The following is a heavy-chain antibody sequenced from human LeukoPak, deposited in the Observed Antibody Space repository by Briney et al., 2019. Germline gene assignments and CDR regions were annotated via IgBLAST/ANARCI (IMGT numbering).Heavy chain of an antibody. D-gene: IGHD2-21*02. Sequence: SETLSLTCTVSGGSISSYYWSWIRQPPGKGLEWIGYIYYSGSTNYNPSLKSRVTISVDTSKNQFSLKLSSVTAADTAVYYCARPKIYCGGDCYVFDYWGQGTLVTVSS. J-gene: IGHJ4*02. V-gene: IGHV4-59*08. CDR2: IYYSGST. CDR3: ARPKIYCGGDCYVFDY. CDR1: GGSISSYY.